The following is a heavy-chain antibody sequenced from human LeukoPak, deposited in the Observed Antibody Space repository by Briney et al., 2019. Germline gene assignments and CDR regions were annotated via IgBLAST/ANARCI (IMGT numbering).Heavy chain of an antibody. CDR3: ARDYVGDSSGYYSLGY. CDR2: IWDDGSNK. V-gene: IGHV3-33*01. CDR1: RFTFSSYG. Sequence: GGSLRLSCAASRFTFSSYGMQWVRQAPGKGLEWVAVIWDDGSNKYYADSVKGRFSSSRDNSKNTPYLQQNILRAEDRAVYYCARDYVGDSSGYYSLGYWGQGTLVTVSS. D-gene: IGHD3-22*01. J-gene: IGHJ4*02.